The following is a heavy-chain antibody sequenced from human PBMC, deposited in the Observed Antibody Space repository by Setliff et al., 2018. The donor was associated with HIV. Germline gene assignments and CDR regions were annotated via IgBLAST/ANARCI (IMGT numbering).Heavy chain of an antibody. V-gene: IGHV3-23*01. CDR3: AKDLTYGGSYGIGF. D-gene: IGHD1-26*01. CDR2: ISGSGAGT. CDR1: GFTFSNYA. Sequence: GGSLRLSCAASGFTFSNYAMSWVRQAPGKGLEWVSLISGSGAGTYYADSVKGRFTISRDNSKTTLFLQMNSLRADDTAVYHCAKDLTYGGSYGIGFWGQGTLVTVSS. J-gene: IGHJ4*02.